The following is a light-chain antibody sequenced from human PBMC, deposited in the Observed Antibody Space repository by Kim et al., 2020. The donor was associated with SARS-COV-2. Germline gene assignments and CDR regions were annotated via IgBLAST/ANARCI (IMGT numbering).Light chain of an antibody. CDR1: SLRSYY. J-gene: IGLJ3*02. Sequence: SSELTQDPAVSVALGQTVRITCQGDSLRSYYASWYQQKPGQAPVLVIYGKNNRPSGIPDRFSGSSSGTTASLSIPGAPAEDEADYYCKSRDSSGNLRVFG. CDR2: GKN. V-gene: IGLV3-19*01. CDR3: KSRDSSGNLRV.